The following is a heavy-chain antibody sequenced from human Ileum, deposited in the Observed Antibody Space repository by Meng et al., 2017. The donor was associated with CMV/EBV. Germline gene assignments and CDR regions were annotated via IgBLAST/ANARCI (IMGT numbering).Heavy chain of an antibody. CDR3: ARDITYCSGGTCYFDS. Sequence: SGFAFIAHFIYWVRQAPGQGLEWMGWINPDSGGTKYAQKFAGRVSMTRDTSISTAYMEVNRLTSDDTAVYYCARDITYCSGGTCYFDSWGQGTLVTVSS. CDR1: GFAFIAHF. V-gene: IGHV1-2*02. D-gene: IGHD2-15*01. CDR2: INPDSGGT. J-gene: IGHJ4*02.